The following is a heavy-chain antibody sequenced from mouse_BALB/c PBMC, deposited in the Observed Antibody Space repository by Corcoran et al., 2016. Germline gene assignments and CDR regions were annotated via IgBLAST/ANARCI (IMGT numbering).Heavy chain of an antibody. V-gene: IGHV9-3-1*01. J-gene: IGHJ4*01. CDR3: ARKDGRYAMDY. Sequence: QIQLVQTGPELKKPGETVKISCKASGYTFTNYGMNWVKQAPGKGLKWMGWINTYTGEHTYADDFKGRFAFSLETSASTASLEINNLKNEHTANYFCARKDGRYAMDYWGQGTSATVSS. D-gene: IGHD2-3*01. CDR2: INTYTGEH. CDR1: GYTFTNYG.